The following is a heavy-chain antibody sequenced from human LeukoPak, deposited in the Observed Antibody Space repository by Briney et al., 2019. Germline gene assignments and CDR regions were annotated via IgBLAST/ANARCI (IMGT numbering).Heavy chain of an antibody. CDR3: ARTTTDWVERLLWFGEFLGYYYGMDV. CDR2: INTNTGNP. D-gene: IGHD3-10*01. Sequence: ASVKVSCKASGYTFNSYAMNWVRQARGQGLEWMGWINTNTGNPTHAQGFTGRFVFSLDTSVSTAYLQISSLKAEDTAVYYCARTTTDWVERLLWFGEFLGYYYGMDVWGQGTTVTVSS. V-gene: IGHV7-4-1*02. CDR1: GYTFNSYA. J-gene: IGHJ6*02.